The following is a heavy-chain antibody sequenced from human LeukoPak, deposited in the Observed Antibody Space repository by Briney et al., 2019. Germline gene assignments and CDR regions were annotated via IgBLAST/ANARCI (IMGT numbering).Heavy chain of an antibody. Sequence: ASVKVSCMASGYTFTRYYMHWVRQAPGQGLEWMGWINPNSGGTNYAQKFQGWVTMTRDTSISTAYMELSRLRSDDTAVYYCARDRRYCSGGSCYSDAFDIWGQGTMVTVSS. D-gene: IGHD2-15*01. CDR2: INPNSGGT. V-gene: IGHV1-2*04. CDR3: ARDRRYCSGGSCYSDAFDI. J-gene: IGHJ3*02. CDR1: GYTFTRYY.